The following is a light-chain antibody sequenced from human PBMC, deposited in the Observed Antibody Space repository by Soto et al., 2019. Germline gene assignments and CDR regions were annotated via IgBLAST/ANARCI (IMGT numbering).Light chain of an antibody. Sequence: QSALTQPPSVSGSPGQSVTISCSGTSSDIGSYNHVSWYQQPPGTAPKVMIYDVSKRPSGVPDRFSGSKSGNTASLTISGLQAEDESDYYCSSYTRSGTYVLGTGTKVTVL. V-gene: IGLV2-18*02. J-gene: IGLJ1*01. CDR1: SSDIGSYNH. CDR3: SSYTRSGTYV. CDR2: DVS.